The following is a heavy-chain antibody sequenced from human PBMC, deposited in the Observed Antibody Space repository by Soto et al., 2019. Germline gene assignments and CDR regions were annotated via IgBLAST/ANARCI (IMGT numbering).Heavy chain of an antibody. V-gene: IGHV1-69*01. CDR2: IIPIFGTA. D-gene: IGHD3-22*01. CDR3: ARDGSGYRSRVSPMDV. J-gene: IGHJ6*02. CDR1: GDTFSSYA. Sequence: QVQLVQSGAEVKKPGSPVKVSCKASGDTFSSYAISWVRQAPGQGLEWMGGIIPIFGTANYAQKFQGRVTITADESTSTSYMELSSLRSEATAVYYCARDGSGYRSRVSPMDVWGQGTTVTVSS.